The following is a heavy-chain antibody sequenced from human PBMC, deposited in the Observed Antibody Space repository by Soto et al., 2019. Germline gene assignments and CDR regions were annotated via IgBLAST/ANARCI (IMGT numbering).Heavy chain of an antibody. CDR1: GGSMSSYY. Sequence: SETLSLTCTVSGGSMSSYYWNWIRQPPGKGLEWIGFVYYSGSTTYNPSLKSRVTISLDTSKNHFSLKLRSVTAADTAMYYCAAALSGSGAFDLWGQGTMVTVSS. J-gene: IGHJ3*01. V-gene: IGHV4-59*08. CDR2: VYYSGST. D-gene: IGHD6-19*01. CDR3: AAALSGSGAFDL.